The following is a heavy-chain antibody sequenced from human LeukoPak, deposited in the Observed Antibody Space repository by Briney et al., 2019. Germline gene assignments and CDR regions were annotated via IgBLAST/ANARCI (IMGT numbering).Heavy chain of an antibody. CDR2: ISAYNGNT. J-gene: IGHJ3*02. V-gene: IGHV1-18*01. CDR3: ARDGAVYGDFENAFDI. Sequence: ASVKVSCKASGYTFTSYGISWVRQAPGQGLEWMGWISAYNGNTNYAQKPQGRVTMTTDTSTSTAYMELRSLRSDDTAVYYCARDGAVYGDFENAFDIWGQGTMVTVSS. CDR1: GYTFTSYG. D-gene: IGHD4-17*01.